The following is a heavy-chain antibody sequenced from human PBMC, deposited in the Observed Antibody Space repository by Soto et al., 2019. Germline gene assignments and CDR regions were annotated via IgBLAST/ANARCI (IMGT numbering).Heavy chain of an antibody. CDR2: IYYSGST. D-gene: IGHD3-3*01. CDR3: ARTIFGVVNY. J-gene: IGHJ4*02. V-gene: IGHV4-39*01. Sequence: QLQLQESGPGLVKPSETLSLTCTVSGGSISSSSYYWGWIRQPPGKGLEWIGSIYYSGSTYYNPSPKSGVTISVDTSKNQSALKLSSVTAADTAVYYCARTIFGVVNYWGQGTLVTVSS. CDR1: GGSISSSSYY.